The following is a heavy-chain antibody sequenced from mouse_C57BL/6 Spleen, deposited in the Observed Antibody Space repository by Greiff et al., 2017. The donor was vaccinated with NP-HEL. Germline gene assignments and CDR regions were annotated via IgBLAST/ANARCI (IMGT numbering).Heavy chain of an antibody. J-gene: IGHJ4*01. Sequence: DVKLVESGGGLVKPGGSLKLSCAASGFTFSDYGMHWVRQAPEKGLEWVAYISSGSSTIYYADTVKGRFTISRDNAKNTLFLQMTSLRSEDTAMYYCARTGYYGSSPYAMDYWGQGTSVTVSS. CDR2: ISSGSSTI. V-gene: IGHV5-17*01. CDR1: GFTFSDYG. D-gene: IGHD1-1*01. CDR3: ARTGYYGSSPYAMDY.